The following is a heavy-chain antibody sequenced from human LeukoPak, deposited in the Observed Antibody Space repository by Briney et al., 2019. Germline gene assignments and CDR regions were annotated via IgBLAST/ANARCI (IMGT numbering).Heavy chain of an antibody. Sequence: GESLKISCKGSGYSFSNYWIGWVRQMPGKGLECMGIIYPGDSDTRYSPSFQGQVTISADKSISTAYLQWSSLKASDTAMYYCARPLRGVIPGYFDYWGQGTLVTVSS. CDR3: ARPLRGVIPGYFDY. J-gene: IGHJ4*02. CDR2: IYPGDSDT. D-gene: IGHD3-10*01. V-gene: IGHV5-51*01. CDR1: GYSFSNYW.